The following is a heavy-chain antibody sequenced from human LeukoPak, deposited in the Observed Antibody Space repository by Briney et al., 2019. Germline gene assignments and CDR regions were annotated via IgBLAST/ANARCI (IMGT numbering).Heavy chain of an antibody. CDR2: IYYSGST. CDR1: GGSISSYY. J-gene: IGHJ6*03. V-gene: IGHV4-59*01. D-gene: IGHD3-10*01. Sequence: PSETLSLTCTVSGGSISSYYWSWIRRPPGKGLEWIGYIYYSGSTNYNPSLKSRVTISVDTSKNQFSLKLTSVTAADTAVYYCARIRGFGADYYYYYMDVWGKGTTVTVSS. CDR3: ARIRGFGADYYYYYMDV.